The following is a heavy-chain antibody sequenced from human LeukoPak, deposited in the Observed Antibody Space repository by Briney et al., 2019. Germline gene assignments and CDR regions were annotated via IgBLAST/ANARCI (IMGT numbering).Heavy chain of an antibody. CDR2: IKSDGSEK. J-gene: IGHJ4*02. CDR3: ARISRYVFEF. V-gene: IGHV3-7*04. Sequence: GGSLRLSCAPSGFIFSGYRMSGVRQAPGKGLEWVANIKSDGSEKYYVDSVKGRFTISRENAKNSLYLQMNSLRPEDTDVYYCARISRYVFEFWRRGTLVTVSS. CDR1: GFIFSGYR. D-gene: IGHD3-16*01.